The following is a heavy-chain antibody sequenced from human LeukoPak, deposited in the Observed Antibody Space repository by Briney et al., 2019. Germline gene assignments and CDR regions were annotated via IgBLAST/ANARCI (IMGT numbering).Heavy chain of an antibody. Sequence: SETLSLTCPVSGGSISNYYWSWIRQPAGKGLEWIGRIYSSGSTNYKSSLKSRVTISVDTSKNQFSLKLSAVTAADTAVYYCARVPYSNPPYFDYWGQGTLVTVSS. CDR1: GGSISNYY. D-gene: IGHD4-11*01. V-gene: IGHV4-4*07. CDR3: ARVPYSNPPYFDY. J-gene: IGHJ4*02. CDR2: IYSSGST.